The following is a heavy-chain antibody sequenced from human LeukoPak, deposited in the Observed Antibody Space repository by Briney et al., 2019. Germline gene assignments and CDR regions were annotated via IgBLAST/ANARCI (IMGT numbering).Heavy chain of an antibody. CDR1: GFTFSTSA. V-gene: IGHV3-33*01. Sequence: GRSLRLSCVASGFTFSTSAMHWVRQTPGKGLEWVSVIWADEKYKDYVDSVKGRFTISRDNSGNTLYLQMSSLRAEDTAVYYCARDHPTVRMDYWGQGTLVTVSS. CDR3: ARDHPTVRMDY. J-gene: IGHJ4*02. CDR2: IWADEKYK. D-gene: IGHD4-11*01.